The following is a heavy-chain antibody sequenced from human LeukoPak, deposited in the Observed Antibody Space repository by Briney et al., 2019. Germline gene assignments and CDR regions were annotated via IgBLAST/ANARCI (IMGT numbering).Heavy chain of an antibody. CDR1: GGTFSSYA. D-gene: IGHD2-2*01. Sequence: GSSVKVSCKASGGTFSSYATSWVRQAPGQGLEWMGGIIPIFGTANYAQKFQGRVTITADESTSTAYMELSSLRSEDTAVYYCAIAGVVPAAYNWFDPWGQGTLVTVSS. V-gene: IGHV1-69*01. J-gene: IGHJ5*02. CDR3: AIAGVVPAAYNWFDP. CDR2: IIPIFGTA.